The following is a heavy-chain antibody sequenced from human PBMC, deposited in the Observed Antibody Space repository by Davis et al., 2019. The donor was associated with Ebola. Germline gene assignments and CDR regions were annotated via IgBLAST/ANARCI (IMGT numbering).Heavy chain of an antibody. CDR1: GGSISSSNW. CDR2: IYHSGST. Sequence: MPSETLSLTCAVSGGSISSSNWWSWVRQPPGKGLEWIGEIYHSGSTNYNPSLKSRVTISVDTSKNQFSLKLTSVTAADTAVYYCARQLTYYYYGMDVWGQGTTVTVSS. D-gene: IGHD4/OR15-4a*01. CDR3: ARQLTYYYYGMDV. V-gene: IGHV4-4*02. J-gene: IGHJ6*02.